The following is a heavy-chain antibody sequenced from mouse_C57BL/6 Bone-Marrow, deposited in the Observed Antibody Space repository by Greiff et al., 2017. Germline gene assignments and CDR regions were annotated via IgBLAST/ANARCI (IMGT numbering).Heavy chain of an antibody. Sequence: QVQLKQSGTELVKPGASVKLSCKASGYTFTSYWMHWVKQRPGQGLEWIGNINPSNGGTNYNEKFKRQATLTVDKSSSTAYMQLSRLTSKDSAVYYCAKGGNVYFDYWGQGTTLTVSS. V-gene: IGHV1-53*01. CDR1: GYTFTSYW. J-gene: IGHJ2*01. CDR3: AKGGNVYFDY. CDR2: INPSNGGT.